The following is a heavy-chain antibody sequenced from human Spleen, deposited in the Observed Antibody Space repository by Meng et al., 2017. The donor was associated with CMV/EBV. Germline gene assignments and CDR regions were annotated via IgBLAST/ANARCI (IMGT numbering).Heavy chain of an antibody. CDR1: GFTFSNAW. Sequence: GESLKISCAASGFTFSNAWMSWVRQATGKGLEWVGRIKGKTDGGTTDYAAPVKGRFTISRDDSKNTLYLQMNSLKTEDTAVYYCTTGDIVVVPAAISDYYGMDVWGQGTTVTVSS. J-gene: IGHJ6*02. V-gene: IGHV3-15*01. CDR2: IKGKTDGGTT. CDR3: TTGDIVVVPAAISDYYGMDV. D-gene: IGHD2-2*02.